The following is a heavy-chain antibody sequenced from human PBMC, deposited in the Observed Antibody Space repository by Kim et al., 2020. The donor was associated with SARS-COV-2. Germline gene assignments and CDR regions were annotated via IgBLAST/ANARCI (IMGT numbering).Heavy chain of an antibody. J-gene: IGHJ6*02. D-gene: IGHD2-15*01. Sequence: SGTGPFTGSRDNTKNPLYLQMNSLRAEDTAVYYCARGVMVVGWNYGMDVWGQGTTVTVSS. V-gene: IGHV3-53*01. CDR3: ARGVMVVGWNYGMDV.